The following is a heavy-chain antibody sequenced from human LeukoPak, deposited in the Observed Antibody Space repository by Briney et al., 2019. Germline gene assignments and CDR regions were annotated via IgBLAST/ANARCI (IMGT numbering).Heavy chain of an antibody. D-gene: IGHD6-13*01. Sequence: ASVKVSCKASGYTFTRYQIHWVRQAPGQGPERMGIIYPSGGSTNYAQKFQGRVTMTRDTSISTAYMELSRLRSDDTAVYYCARELGSSSTPRDYWGQGTLVTVSS. J-gene: IGHJ4*02. CDR1: GYTFTRYQ. V-gene: IGHV1-46*01. CDR3: ARELGSSSTPRDY. CDR2: IYPSGGST.